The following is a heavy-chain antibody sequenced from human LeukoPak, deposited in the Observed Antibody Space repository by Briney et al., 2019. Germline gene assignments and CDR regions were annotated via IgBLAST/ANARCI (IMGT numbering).Heavy chain of an antibody. CDR3: ARGLPDYYDSSGLHDY. J-gene: IGHJ4*02. Sequence: SETLSLTCTVSGGSISSGGYYWSWIRQHPGKGLEWIGYIHYSGSTYYNPSLKSRVTISVDTSKNQFSLKLSSVTAADTAVYYCARGLPDYYDSSGLHDYWGQGTLVTVSS. CDR2: IHYSGST. V-gene: IGHV4-31*03. D-gene: IGHD3-22*01. CDR1: GGSISSGGYY.